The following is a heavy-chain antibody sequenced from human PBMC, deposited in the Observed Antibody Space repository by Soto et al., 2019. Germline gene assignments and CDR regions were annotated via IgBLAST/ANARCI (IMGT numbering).Heavy chain of an antibody. CDR3: ARGPTSIVVVVAATPVGSYFDY. D-gene: IGHD2-15*01. J-gene: IGHJ4*02. Sequence: QVQLVQSGAEVKKPGSSVKVSCKASGGTFSSYAISWVRQAPGQGLEWMGGIIPIFGTANYAQKFQGRVTITADNSTSTAYMELSSLRSEDTAVYYCARGPTSIVVVVAATPVGSYFDYWGQGTLVTVSS. CDR1: GGTFSSYA. CDR2: IIPIFGTA. V-gene: IGHV1-69*06.